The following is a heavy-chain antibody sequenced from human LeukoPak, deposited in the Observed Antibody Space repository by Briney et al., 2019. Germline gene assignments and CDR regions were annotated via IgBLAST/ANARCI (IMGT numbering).Heavy chain of an antibody. CDR2: ISAYNGNT. V-gene: IGHV1-18*01. Sequence: ASVKLSFKASGYTFTSYGINLVRQAPGPGLEWMGWISAYNGNTNYPQKLQGRVTMTTDTSTSTAYMELRSLRSDGTAVYYCARDRTIQDYFDYWGQGTLVTVSS. CDR1: GYTFTSYG. CDR3: ARDRTIQDYFDY. D-gene: IGHD5-24*01. J-gene: IGHJ4*02.